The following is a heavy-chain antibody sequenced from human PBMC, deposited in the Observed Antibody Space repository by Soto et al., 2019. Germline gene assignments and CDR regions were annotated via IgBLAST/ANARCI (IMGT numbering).Heavy chain of an antibody. D-gene: IGHD2-15*01. CDR1: GFIFSDHA. Sequence: GGSLRLSCEASGFIFSDHAMSWVRQAPGKGLEWVSAISGNGIATYFADSVKGRFTISRDKSKNQFSLNLSSVTAADTAVYYCARQDRVVAEGRWFDPWGQGTLVTVSS. J-gene: IGHJ5*02. CDR2: ISGNGIAT. CDR3: ARQDRVVAEGRWFDP. V-gene: IGHV3-23*01.